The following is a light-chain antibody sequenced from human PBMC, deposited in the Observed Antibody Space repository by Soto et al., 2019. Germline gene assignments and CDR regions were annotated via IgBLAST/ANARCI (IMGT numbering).Light chain of an antibody. J-gene: IGKJ1*01. CDR3: QQYDSSPRT. CDR2: RTS. V-gene: IGKV3-20*01. CDR1: QSVSSY. Sequence: DTVVTQSPVTVSLSPGERATLSCRASQSVSSYLAWYQQKPGQAPRLLIYRTSNRATGIPDRFSGSGSGTDFTLTISRLEPEDFAVYWCQQYDSSPRTFGQGTKVDIK.